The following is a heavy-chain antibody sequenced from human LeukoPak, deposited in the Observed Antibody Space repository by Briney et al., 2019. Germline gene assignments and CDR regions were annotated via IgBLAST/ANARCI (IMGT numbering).Heavy chain of an antibody. V-gene: IGHV3-7*01. D-gene: IGHD2-2*01. CDR2: IKQDGSDK. CDR3: ARELPVASRDY. CDR1: GFTFSTYW. Sequence: GGSLRLSCAASGFTFSTYWMSWVRQAPGKGLEWVANIKQDGSDKFYVDSVRGRFTISRDNAKNSMYLQMNSLRAEDTAVYYCARELPVASRDYWGQGTLVTVSS. J-gene: IGHJ4*02.